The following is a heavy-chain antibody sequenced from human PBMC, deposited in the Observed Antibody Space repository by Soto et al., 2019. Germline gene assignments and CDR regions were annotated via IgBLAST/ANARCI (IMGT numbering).Heavy chain of an antibody. D-gene: IGHD3-3*01. J-gene: IGHJ2*01. V-gene: IGHV3-21*01. CDR1: GFTFSDYY. CDR3: ARGKRGYYTWYFDL. CDR2: ISSSSSYI. Sequence: PGGSLRLSCAASGFTFSDYYMHWVRQAPGKGLEWVSSISSSSSYIYYADSVKGRFTISRDNAKNSLYLQMNSLRAEDTAVYYCARGKRGYYTWYFDLWGRGTLVTVSS.